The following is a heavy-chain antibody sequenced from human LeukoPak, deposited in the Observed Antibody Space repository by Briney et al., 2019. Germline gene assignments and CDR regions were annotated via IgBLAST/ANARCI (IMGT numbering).Heavy chain of an antibody. V-gene: IGHV3-11*01. Sequence: PGGSLRLSCAASGFTFSDYYMSWIRQAPGKGLEWVSYISSSGSTIYCADSVKGRFTISRDNAKNSLYLQMNSLRAEDTAVYYCARDDLDSYYYDSSGPPDYWGQGTLVTVSS. CDR3: ARDDLDSYYYDSSGPPDY. D-gene: IGHD3-22*01. CDR2: ISSSGSTI. J-gene: IGHJ4*02. CDR1: GFTFSDYY.